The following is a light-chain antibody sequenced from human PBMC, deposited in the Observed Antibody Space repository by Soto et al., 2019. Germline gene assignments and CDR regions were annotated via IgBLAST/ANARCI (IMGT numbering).Light chain of an antibody. J-gene: IGLJ1*01. Sequence: QSVLTQPASVSGSPGQSITISCTGTSSDVGGYSYVSWYQQHPGKAPKLMIYEVSHRPSGVSNRFSGSKSGNTASLTISGLQAEDEADYHCSSYTSSSTSYVFGTGTKVNVL. CDR1: SSDVGGYSY. CDR3: SSYTSSSTSYV. V-gene: IGLV2-14*01. CDR2: EVS.